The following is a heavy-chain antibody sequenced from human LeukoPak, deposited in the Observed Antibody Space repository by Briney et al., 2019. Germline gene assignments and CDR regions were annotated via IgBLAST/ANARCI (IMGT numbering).Heavy chain of an antibody. Sequence: GGSLRLSCAASGFTFSSSAMSWVRQAPGKGLEWVSGIGGSGGSTYYADSVKGRFTISRDNSKNTLYLQMYSLRAEDTALYYCAKGERGYSYGQGIYFYYYYMDVWGKGTTVTVSS. D-gene: IGHD5-18*01. J-gene: IGHJ6*03. V-gene: IGHV3-23*01. CDR3: AKGERGYSYGQGIYFYYYYMDV. CDR1: GFTFSSSA. CDR2: IGGSGGST.